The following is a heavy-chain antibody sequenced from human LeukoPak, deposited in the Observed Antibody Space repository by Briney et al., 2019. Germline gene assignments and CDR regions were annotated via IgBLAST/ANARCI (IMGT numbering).Heavy chain of an antibody. CDR1: GYAFANYL. J-gene: IGHJ4*02. V-gene: IGHV1-46*01. Sequence: ASVKVSCKASGYAFANYLVHWVRQAPGQGLEWMGRIDPSGGSTDYAQKFRDRVTLTRDKSTNMAYMEVTSLRSEDTAVYYCARKSNSGRYGPFDYWGQGTLVTVSS. CDR3: ARKSNSGRYGPFDY. D-gene: IGHD6-19*01. CDR2: IDPSGGST.